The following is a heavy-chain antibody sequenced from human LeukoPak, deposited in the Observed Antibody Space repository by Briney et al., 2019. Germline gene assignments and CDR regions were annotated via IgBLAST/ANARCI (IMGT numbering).Heavy chain of an antibody. CDR1: GYSISSGFY. V-gene: IGHV4-38-2*01. Sequence: SETLSLARAVSGYSISSGFYWGWIRQPPGKGLEWIGTIYRSGTTYYNPSLKSRVTISADTSKNQFSLKLSSVTAADTALYYCARTSTGTTDSFDYWGQGTLVTVSS. CDR2: IYRSGTT. CDR3: ARTSTGTTDSFDY. D-gene: IGHD1-7*01. J-gene: IGHJ4*02.